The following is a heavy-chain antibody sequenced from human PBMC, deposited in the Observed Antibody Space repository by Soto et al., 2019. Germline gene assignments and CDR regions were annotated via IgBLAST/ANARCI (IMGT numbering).Heavy chain of an antibody. CDR1: GFTFTSSA. J-gene: IGHJ6*02. CDR2: IVVGSGNT. V-gene: IGHV1-58*01. Sequence: SVKVSCKASGFTFTSSAVQWMRQARGQRLEWIGWIVVGSGNTNYAQKFQERVTITRDMSTSTAYMELSSLRSEDTAVYYCAAERYYDFWSGYYSPYGMDVWGQGTTVTVSS. CDR3: AAERYYDFWSGYYSPYGMDV. D-gene: IGHD3-3*01.